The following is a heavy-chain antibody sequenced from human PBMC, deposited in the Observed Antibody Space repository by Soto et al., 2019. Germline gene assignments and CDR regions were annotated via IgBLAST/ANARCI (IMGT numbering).Heavy chain of an antibody. Sequence: SETLSLTCAVYGGSFSGYYWSWIRQPPGKGLEWIGEINHSGSTNYNPSLKSRVTISVDTSKNQFSLKLSSVTAADTAVYYCARGERDIVVVPAARDDYYMDVWGKGTTVTVSS. CDR2: INHSGST. CDR1: GGSFSGYY. V-gene: IGHV4-34*01. CDR3: ARGERDIVVVPAARDDYYMDV. J-gene: IGHJ6*03. D-gene: IGHD2-2*01.